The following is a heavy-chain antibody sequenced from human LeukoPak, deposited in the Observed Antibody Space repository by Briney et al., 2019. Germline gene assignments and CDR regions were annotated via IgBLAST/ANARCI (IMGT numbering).Heavy chain of an antibody. CDR1: GGSISSYY. D-gene: IGHD6-19*01. Sequence: PSETLSLTCTVSGGSISSYYWSWIRQPAGKGLEWIGRIYTSGSTNYNPSLKSRVTMSVDTSKNQFSLKLSSVTAADTAVYYCAREGYSSGWYLGRQYFQHWGQGTLVTVSS. J-gene: IGHJ1*01. CDR3: AREGYSSGWYLGRQYFQH. V-gene: IGHV4-4*07. CDR2: IYTSGST.